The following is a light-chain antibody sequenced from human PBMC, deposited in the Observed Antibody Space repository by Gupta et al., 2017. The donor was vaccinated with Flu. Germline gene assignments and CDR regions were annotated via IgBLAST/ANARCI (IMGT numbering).Light chain of an antibody. Sequence: QSALTQPASVSASPGQSIIISCTGTGSDVGGYNYVSWYQQHPGKAPKVMIYQVSHRPSGVSNRFSGSKSGNTASLTITGLQAEDEADYYCSSYTSVTTVVFGGGTKLTVL. CDR2: QVS. CDR3: SSYTSVTTVV. J-gene: IGLJ2*01. V-gene: IGLV2-14*01. CDR1: GSDVGGYNY.